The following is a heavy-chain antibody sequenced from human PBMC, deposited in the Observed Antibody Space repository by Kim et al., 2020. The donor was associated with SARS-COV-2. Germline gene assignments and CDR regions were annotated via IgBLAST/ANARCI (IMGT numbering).Heavy chain of an antibody. D-gene: IGHD3-22*01. J-gene: IGHJ4*02. CDR1: GGSISSSSYY. CDR2: SYYSGST. CDR3: ARRYSDFVIVVVNTPAYFGY. Sequence: SETLSLTCTASGGSISSSSYYWGWIRQPPGKGLEWIGSSYYSGSTYYNPSLKRRVTISVDTSKNQFPLKLSPVTAADTAVYYCARRYSDFVIVVVNTPAYFGYGGQGTLVNVSS. V-gene: IGHV4-39*01.